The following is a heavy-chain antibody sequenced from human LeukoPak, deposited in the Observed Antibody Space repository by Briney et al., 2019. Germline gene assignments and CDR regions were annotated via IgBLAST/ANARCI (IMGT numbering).Heavy chain of an antibody. CDR3: ARGDYGDYDYYYYYYYMDV. J-gene: IGHJ6*03. CDR2: IIPIFGTA. CDR1: GGTLSSYA. Sequence: ASVKVSCKASGGTLSSYAISWVRQAPGQGLEWMGGIIPIFGTANYAQKFQGRVTITTDESTGTAYMELSSLRSEDTAVYYCARGDYGDYDYYYYYYYMDVWGKGTTVTVSS. V-gene: IGHV1-69*05. D-gene: IGHD4-17*01.